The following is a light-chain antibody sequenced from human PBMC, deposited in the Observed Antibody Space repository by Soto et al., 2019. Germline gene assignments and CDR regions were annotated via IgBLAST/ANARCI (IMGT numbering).Light chain of an antibody. V-gene: IGKV1-39*01. CDR2: AAS. CDR3: QQSYSTLALT. J-gene: IGKJ4*01. CDR1: QSISSY. Sequence: DIQMTQCPSSLSSSVGDRVTITCRASQSISSYLNWYQQKPGKAPKLLIYAASSLQSGVPSRFSGSGSGTDFTLTISSLQPEDFATYYCQQSYSTLALTFGGGTKVDIK.